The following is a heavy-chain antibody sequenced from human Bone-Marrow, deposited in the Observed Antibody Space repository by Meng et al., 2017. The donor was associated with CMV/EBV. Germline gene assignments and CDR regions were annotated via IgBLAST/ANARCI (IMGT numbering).Heavy chain of an antibody. CDR2: IYWNDDK. Sequence: SGPTLVKPTQTLTLTCTFSGFSLSTSGVGVGWIRQPPGKALEWLALIYWNDDKRYSPSLKSRLTITKDTSKNPVVLTMTNMDPVDTATHYCAHSKNDFWSGPEEEWFDPWGQGTLVTVSS. CDR3: AHSKNDFWSGPEEEWFDP. D-gene: IGHD3-3*01. J-gene: IGHJ5*02. V-gene: IGHV2-5*01. CDR1: GFSLSTSGVG.